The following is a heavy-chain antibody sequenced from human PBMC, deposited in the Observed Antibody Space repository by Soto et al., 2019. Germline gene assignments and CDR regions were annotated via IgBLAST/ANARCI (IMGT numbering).Heavy chain of an antibody. CDR1: GGSIRSCGYS. J-gene: IGHJ4*02. CDR3: ARHSSSWPIFDY. CDR2: IYHSGSS. V-gene: IGHV4-30-2*01. Sequence: TLSLTCAVSGGSIRSCGYSWSWIRQPPGKGLEWIGYIYHSGSSNYNPSLKSRVSISVDTSKNQFSLKLSSVTAADTAVYYCARHSSSWPIFDYWGQGTLVTVSS. D-gene: IGHD6-13*01.